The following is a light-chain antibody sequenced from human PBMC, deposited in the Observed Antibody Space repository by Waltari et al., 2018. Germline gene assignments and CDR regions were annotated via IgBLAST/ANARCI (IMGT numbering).Light chain of an antibody. CDR2: DVT. CDR1: SSDVGGYDY. Sequence: QSALTQPRSVSRSPGQSVTISCTGTSSDVGGYDYVPGYQHHPGKAPKLMICDVTKWPSGVPDRFSGSKSGNTASLTISGLQAEDEADYYCCSYAGSYTHVVFGGGTKLTVL. J-gene: IGLJ2*01. V-gene: IGLV2-11*01. CDR3: CSYAGSYTHVV.